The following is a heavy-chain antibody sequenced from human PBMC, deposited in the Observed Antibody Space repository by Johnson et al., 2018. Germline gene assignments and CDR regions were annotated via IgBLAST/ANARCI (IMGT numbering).Heavy chain of an antibody. CDR1: GFTFSSYG. V-gene: IGHV3-30*18. CDR2: ISYDGSNK. J-gene: IGHJ3*02. D-gene: IGHD3-3*01. Sequence: QVQLVESGGGVVQPGRSLRLSCAASGFTFSSYGMHWVRPAPGKGLEWVAVISYDGSNKYYADSVKGRFTISRDNSKNTLYLKMNSLRAEDTAVYYCAKDQWLLSQHDAFDIWGQGTMVTVSS. CDR3: AKDQWLLSQHDAFDI.